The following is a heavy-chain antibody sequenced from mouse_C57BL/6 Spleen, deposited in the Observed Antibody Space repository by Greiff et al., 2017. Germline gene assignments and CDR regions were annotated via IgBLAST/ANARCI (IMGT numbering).Heavy chain of an antibody. V-gene: IGHV5-4*01. CDR1: GFTFSSYA. J-gene: IGHJ4*01. Sequence: EVNVVESGGGLVKPGGSLKLSCAASGFTFSSYAMSWVRQTPEKRLEWVATISDGGSYTYYPDNVKGRFTISRDNAKNNLYLQMSHLKSEDTAMYYCARDTGGYYAMDYWGQGTSVTVSS. D-gene: IGHD1-1*01. CDR3: ARDTGGYYAMDY. CDR2: ISDGGSYT.